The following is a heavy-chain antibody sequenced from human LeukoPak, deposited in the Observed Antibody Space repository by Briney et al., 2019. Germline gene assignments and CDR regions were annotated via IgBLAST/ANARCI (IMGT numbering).Heavy chain of an antibody. J-gene: IGHJ4*02. V-gene: IGHV4-59*01. CDR3: ARGDSSSWSEFDY. Sequence: PSETLSLTCTVSGGSISSYYWSWIRQPPGKGLEWIGYIYYSGSTSYNPSLKSRVTMSVDTSKNQFSLNLTSVTAADTAVYYCARGDSSSWSEFDYWGQGALVTVSS. CDR1: GGSISSYY. CDR2: IYYSGST. D-gene: IGHD6-13*01.